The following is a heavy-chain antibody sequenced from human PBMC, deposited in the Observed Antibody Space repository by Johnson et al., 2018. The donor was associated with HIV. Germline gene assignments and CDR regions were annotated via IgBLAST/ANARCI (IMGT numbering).Heavy chain of an antibody. Sequence: VQLVESGGGVVRPGGSLRLSCAASGFTFDDYAMCWVRQAPGKGPELVSGINWSGGSTRHAGSLKGRFTMSRDNAKNSLYLQMNSLRAEDTALYYCARGEEAYCGGDCYSGAFDIWGQGTMFTVSS. J-gene: IGHJ3*02. CDR1: GFTFDDYA. CDR3: ARGEEAYCGGDCYSGAFDI. CDR2: INWSGGST. D-gene: IGHD2-21*01. V-gene: IGHV3-20*04.